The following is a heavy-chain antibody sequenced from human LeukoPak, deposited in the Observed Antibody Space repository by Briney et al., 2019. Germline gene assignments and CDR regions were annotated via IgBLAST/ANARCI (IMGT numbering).Heavy chain of an antibody. D-gene: IGHD1-14*01. V-gene: IGHV3-30*02. J-gene: IGHJ4*02. CDR1: GFTFSSTG. Sequence: GSLRLSCTASGFTFSSTGMHWVRQAPGKRLEWVSYIRYDGNNKYYGDSVKGRLTVSRDNSKNTLYLQMNSLRVEDTAVYYCARTYNPDYWGQGTLVTVSS. CDR2: IRYDGNNK. CDR3: ARTYNPDY.